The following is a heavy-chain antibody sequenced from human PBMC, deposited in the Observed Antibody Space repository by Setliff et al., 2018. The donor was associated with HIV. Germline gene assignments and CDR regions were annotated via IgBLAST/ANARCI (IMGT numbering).Heavy chain of an antibody. V-gene: IGHV1-3*04. CDR2: INTVNGNT. CDR3: AREPAGSGSGSFGF. J-gene: IGHJ4*02. CDR1: GYIFTMYT. Sequence: GASVKVSCKASGYIFTMYTMYWVRQAPGQRLEWMGRINTVNGNTKYSQNFQGRVTITRDTSANTANMELSSLRSEDAAVYYWAREPAGSGSGSFGFWGQGTLVTVSS. D-gene: IGHD3-10*01.